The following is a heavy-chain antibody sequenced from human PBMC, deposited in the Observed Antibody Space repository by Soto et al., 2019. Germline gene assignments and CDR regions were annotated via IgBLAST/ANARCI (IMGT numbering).Heavy chain of an antibody. D-gene: IGHD4-17*01. CDR1: VFTFSDYY. V-gene: IGHV3-11*06. CDR2: ISSSSSYT. Sequence: GESLRLSSSASVFTFSDYYMSWSRQAPGKGLEWVSYISSSSSYTNYADSVKGRFTISRDNAKNSLYLQMNSLRAEDTAVYYCARVHYGDYLYYAYGMDVWGPGNTVTGSS. J-gene: IGHJ6*02. CDR3: ARVHYGDYLYYAYGMDV.